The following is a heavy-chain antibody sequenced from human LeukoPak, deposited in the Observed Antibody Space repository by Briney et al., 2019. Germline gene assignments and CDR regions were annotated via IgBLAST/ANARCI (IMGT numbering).Heavy chain of an antibody. V-gene: IGHV3-23*01. Sequence: GGSLRLSFAASGFTFNTHAMSWVRQAPGKGLEWVSIISGGGDIIYYADSVKGRFTISRDNSKNTLNLQMNSLRAEDTAIYYCAKYAITSRSWFDPWGQGTLVTVSS. J-gene: IGHJ5*02. CDR3: AKYAITSRSWFDP. CDR2: ISGGGDII. CDR1: GFTFNTHA. D-gene: IGHD2-8*01.